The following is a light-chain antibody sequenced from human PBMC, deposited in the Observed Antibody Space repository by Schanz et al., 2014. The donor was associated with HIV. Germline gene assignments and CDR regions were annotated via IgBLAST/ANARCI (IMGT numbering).Light chain of an antibody. CDR1: QSVSSSY. Sequence: EIVLTQSPGTLSLSPGERATLSCRASQSVSSSYLAWYQQKPGQAPRLLIYGASSRATGIPDRFSGSGSGTDFTLTISGLEPEDFAVYYCQQYGVSPPWTFGQGTRVEIK. CDR2: GAS. J-gene: IGKJ1*01. V-gene: IGKV3-20*01. CDR3: QQYGVSPPWT.